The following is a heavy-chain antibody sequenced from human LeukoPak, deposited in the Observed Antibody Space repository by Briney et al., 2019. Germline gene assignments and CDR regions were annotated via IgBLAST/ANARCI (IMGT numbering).Heavy chain of an antibody. CDR2: ISGSGGST. CDR1: GFTVSSNY. Sequence: GGSLRLSCAASGFTVSSNYMNWVRQAPGKGLEWVSAISGSGGSTYYADSVKGRFTISRDNSKNTLYLQMNSLRAEDTAVYYCAKDRRGSGSYYNDLFDYWGQGTLVTVSS. V-gene: IGHV3-23*01. D-gene: IGHD3-10*01. J-gene: IGHJ4*02. CDR3: AKDRRGSGSYYNDLFDY.